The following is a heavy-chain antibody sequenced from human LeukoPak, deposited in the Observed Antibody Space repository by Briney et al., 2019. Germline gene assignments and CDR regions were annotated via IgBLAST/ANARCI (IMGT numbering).Heavy chain of an antibody. J-gene: IGHJ4*02. CDR2: LSYTRKT. CDR3: SEGYFEPFDH. V-gene: IGHV4-59*02. D-gene: IGHD2/OR15-2a*01. CDR1: GVSVSTSH. Sequence: SETLSLTCNVSGVSVSTSHWNWIRQRPGKGPEWIGCLSYTRKTDYNPSLKSRVSISLGSSNNHFSLKLTSVTAADTAVYYCSEGYFEPFDHWGQGILVTVSS.